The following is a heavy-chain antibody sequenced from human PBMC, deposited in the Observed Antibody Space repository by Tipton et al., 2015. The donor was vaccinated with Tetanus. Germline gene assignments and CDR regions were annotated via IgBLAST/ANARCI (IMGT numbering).Heavy chain of an antibody. J-gene: IGHJ4*02. CDR1: GGSISSYY. D-gene: IGHD5-24*01. CDR3: AREDGYNPEYYFDY. V-gene: IGHV4-59*12. Sequence: TLCLTCTVSGGSISSYYWSWIRQPTGKGLEWIGYIYYSGSTNYNPSLKSRVTISVDTSKNQFSLKLSSMTAADTAVYYCAREDGYNPEYYFDYWGQGTLVTVSS. CDR2: IYYSGST.